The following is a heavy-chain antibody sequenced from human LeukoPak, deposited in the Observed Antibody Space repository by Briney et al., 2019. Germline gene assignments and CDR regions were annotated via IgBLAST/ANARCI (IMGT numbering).Heavy chain of an antibody. J-gene: IGHJ4*02. CDR3: ARVYSGYDSRYYFDY. V-gene: IGHV4-59*08. D-gene: IGHD5-12*01. Sequence: PSETLSHTCTVSGGSISSLYGSWIRQPPGKGLEWIGHIYDSGSTNYNPSLKSRVTISVDTSKNQFSLNLSSVTAADTAVYYCARVYSGYDSRYYFDYWGQGTLVTVSS. CDR1: GGSISSLY. CDR2: IYDSGST.